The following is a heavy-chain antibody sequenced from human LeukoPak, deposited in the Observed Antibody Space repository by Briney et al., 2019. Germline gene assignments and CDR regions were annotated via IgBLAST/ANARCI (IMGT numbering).Heavy chain of an antibody. J-gene: IGHJ4*02. CDR1: GLTFSSYA. CDR3: AKDSLRTVPKASFDS. D-gene: IGHD2-2*01. V-gene: IGHV3-30*04. CDR2: ISYDGSNK. Sequence: PGGSLRLSCAASGLTFSSYAMHWVRQAPGKGLEWVAVISYDGSNKYYADSVKGRFTISRDNSKNTLYLQMNSLRAEDRAVYYCAKDSLRTVPKASFDSWGQGTLVTVSS.